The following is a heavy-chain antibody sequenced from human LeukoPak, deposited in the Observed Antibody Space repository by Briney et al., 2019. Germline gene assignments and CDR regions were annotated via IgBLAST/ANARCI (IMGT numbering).Heavy chain of an antibody. CDR3: ARGAAYYYYMDV. CDR1: GGTFSSYA. CDR2: IIPIFGTA. J-gene: IGHJ6*03. V-gene: IGHV1-69*13. Sequence: LVKVSCTASGGTFSSYAISWVRQAPGQGLEWMGGIIPIFGTANYAQKFQGRVTITADESTSTAYMELSSLRSEDTAVYYCARGAAYYYYMDVWGKGTTVTVSS. D-gene: IGHD6-25*01.